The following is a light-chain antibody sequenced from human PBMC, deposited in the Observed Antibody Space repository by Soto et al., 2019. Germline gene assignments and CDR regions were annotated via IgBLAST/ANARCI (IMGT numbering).Light chain of an antibody. CDR3: QQYNSYSPQT. Sequence: DIQMTQSPSTLSASVGDRVTITCRASQSISSWLAWYQQKPGKAPKLLIYDASSLESGDPSRFSGSGSGTEFTLTISSLQPDDFATYYCQQYNSYSPQTFGQGTKVEIK. CDR1: QSISSW. CDR2: DAS. V-gene: IGKV1-5*01. J-gene: IGKJ1*01.